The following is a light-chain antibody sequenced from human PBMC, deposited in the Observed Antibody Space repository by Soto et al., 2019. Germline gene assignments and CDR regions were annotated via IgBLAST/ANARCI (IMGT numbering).Light chain of an antibody. V-gene: IGLV2-14*03. CDR2: DVS. J-gene: IGLJ1*01. Sequence: QSVLTQPASVSGSPGQSIAISCTGTSSDVGAFNYVSWYQQHPGKAPKFMIFDVSSRPSGVSDRFSGSKSGNTASLTISGLQTEDEADYYCASYTTSSTHGFGTGTKVTVL. CDR1: SSDVGAFNY. CDR3: ASYTTSSTHG.